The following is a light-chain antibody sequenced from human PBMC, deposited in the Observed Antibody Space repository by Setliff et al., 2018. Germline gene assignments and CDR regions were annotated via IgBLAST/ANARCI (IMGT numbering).Light chain of an antibody. Sequence: QSALPQPPSVSGAPGQRVTISCTGSSSDIGAGFSVHWYQQLPGTAPKLLIYGNSNRPSGVPDRFSGSKSGTSASLAITGLQAEDEADYYCQSYGGSLSGYVFGTGTKVTV. CDR2: GNS. J-gene: IGLJ1*01. CDR1: SSDIGAGFS. CDR3: QSYGGSLSGYV. V-gene: IGLV1-40*01.